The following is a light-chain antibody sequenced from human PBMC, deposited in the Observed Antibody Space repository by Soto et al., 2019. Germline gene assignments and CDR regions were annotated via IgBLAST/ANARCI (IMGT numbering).Light chain of an antibody. J-gene: IGKJ1*01. CDR2: LGP. Sequence: DIVMTQSPLSLPVTPGEAASISLRSSQSLLQTSGDKYFGWYRQQRGQSPHLLLYLGPNRASGVRDRVSGSESATDFTLNNRRGGAEYVGVYYCVQRIQTPWTVDQGPTV. V-gene: IGKV2-28*01. CDR3: VQRIQTPWT. CDR1: QSLLQTSGDKY.